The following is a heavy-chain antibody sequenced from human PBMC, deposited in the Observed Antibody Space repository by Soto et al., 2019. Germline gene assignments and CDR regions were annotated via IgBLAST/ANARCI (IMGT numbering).Heavy chain of an antibody. J-gene: IGHJ4*02. V-gene: IGHV4-39*01. D-gene: IGHD6-19*01. CDR1: GGSISSSSYY. Sequence: SETLSLTCTVSGGSISSSSYYWGWIRQPPGKGLEWIGSIYYSGSTYYNPSLKSRVTISVDTSKNQFSLKLSSVTAADTAVYYCARQPIAVAGPYFEYWGQGTLVTVSS. CDR2: IYYSGST. CDR3: ARQPIAVAGPYFEY.